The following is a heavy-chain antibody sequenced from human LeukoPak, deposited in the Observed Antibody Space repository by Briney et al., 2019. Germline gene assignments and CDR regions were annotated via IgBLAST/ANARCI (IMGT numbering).Heavy chain of an antibody. J-gene: IGHJ4*02. Sequence: GGSLRLSCGASGFIFSTYGMHWVRQAPGKGLEWVAFISSDGSNKYYADYVQGRFTISRDNSKNTLYLQMNSLRGEDTAVYYCDPHDSSSHFWGQGTLVTVSS. CDR2: ISSDGSNK. D-gene: IGHD6-6*01. CDR3: DPHDSSSHF. CDR1: GFIFSTYG. V-gene: IGHV3-30*19.